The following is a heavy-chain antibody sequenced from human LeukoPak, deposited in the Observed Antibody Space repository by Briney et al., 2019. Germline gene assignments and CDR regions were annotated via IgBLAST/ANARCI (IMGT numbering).Heavy chain of an antibody. CDR2: IIPIFGTA. V-gene: IGHV1-69*13. J-gene: IGHJ6*03. CDR1: GGTFSSYA. D-gene: IGHD2-15*01. Sequence: SVKVSCKASGGTFSSYAISWVRQAPGQGLEWMGGIIPIFGTANYAQKFQGRVTITADESTSTAYMELSSLRSEDTAVYYCARARYCSGGSCYSIRYYYYYMDVWGKGTTVTISS. CDR3: ARARYCSGGSCYSIRYYYYYMDV.